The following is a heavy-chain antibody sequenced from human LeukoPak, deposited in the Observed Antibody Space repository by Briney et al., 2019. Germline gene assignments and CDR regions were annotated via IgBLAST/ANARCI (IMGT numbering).Heavy chain of an antibody. D-gene: IGHD6-19*01. CDR3: ARDPGSGWWHFDY. Sequence: GGSLRLSCAASGFTFSSYAMSWVRQAPGKGLEWVSYISSSGSTIYYADSVKGRFTISRDNAKNSLYLQMNSLRAEDTAVYYCARDPGSGWWHFDYWGQGTLVTVSS. CDR1: GFTFSSYA. CDR2: ISSSGSTI. J-gene: IGHJ4*02. V-gene: IGHV3-48*03.